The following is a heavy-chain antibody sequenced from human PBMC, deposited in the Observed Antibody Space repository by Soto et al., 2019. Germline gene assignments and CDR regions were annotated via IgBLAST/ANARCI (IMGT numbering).Heavy chain of an antibody. D-gene: IGHD5-12*01. CDR3: ARDLYENWFDP. CDR1: GGSVSSGSYY. CDR2: IYYSGST. Sequence: SETLSLTCTVSGGSVSSGSYYWSWIRQPPGKGLEWIGYIYYSGSTNYNPSLKSRVTISVDTSKNQFSLKLSSVTAADTAVYYCARDLYENWFDPWGQGTLVAVSS. J-gene: IGHJ5*02. V-gene: IGHV4-61*01.